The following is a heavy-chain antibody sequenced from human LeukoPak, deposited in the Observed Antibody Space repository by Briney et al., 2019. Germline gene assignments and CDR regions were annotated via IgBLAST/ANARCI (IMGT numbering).Heavy chain of an antibody. CDR3: ARDRDFILFDY. CDR2: ISHDGSVT. V-gene: IGHV3-74*01. D-gene: IGHD2-21*01. J-gene: IGHJ4*02. Sequence: GGSLRLSCAASEFPFSTYVMHWVRQVPGKGLVWVSRISHDGSVTSYADSVKGRFTISRDNAKNTVYLQMNSLRGEDTAVYYCARDRDFILFDYWGQGALVTVSS. CDR1: EFPFSTYV.